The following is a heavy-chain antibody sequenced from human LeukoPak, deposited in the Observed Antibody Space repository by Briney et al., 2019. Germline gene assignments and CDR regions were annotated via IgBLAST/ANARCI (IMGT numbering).Heavy chain of an antibody. CDR3: AREPGFDSSGYLNWFDP. D-gene: IGHD3-22*01. V-gene: IGHV4-59*01. J-gene: IGHJ5*02. CDR1: GGSISSYY. Sequence: SETLSLTCTVSGGSISSYYWSWLRQPPGKGLECMACISYCGSTKYNPSLKSRVTISVDTSKIQLSLKLSSVTAADTAVYYCAREPGFDSSGYLNWFDPWGQGTLVTVSS. CDR2: ISYCGST.